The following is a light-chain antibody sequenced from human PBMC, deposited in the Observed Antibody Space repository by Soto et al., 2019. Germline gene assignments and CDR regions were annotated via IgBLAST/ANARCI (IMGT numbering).Light chain of an antibody. CDR2: EVS. Sequence: QSALTQPASVSGSPGQSITISCTGTSSDVGGYNLVSWYQQHPGKAPKLMISEVSKRPSGISDRFSGSKSGSTASLTISGIQAEDEDDYYCCSYAGTSTHTVFGGGTQLTVL. CDR1: SSDVGGYNL. J-gene: IGLJ7*01. CDR3: CSYAGTSTHTV. V-gene: IGLV2-23*02.